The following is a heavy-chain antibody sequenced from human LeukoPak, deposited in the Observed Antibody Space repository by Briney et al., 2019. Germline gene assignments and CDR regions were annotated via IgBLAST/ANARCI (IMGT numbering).Heavy chain of an antibody. CDR3: ARDKRGSSWFDP. D-gene: IGHD3-10*01. CDR1: GITVSSNY. V-gene: IGHV3-66*01. J-gene: IGHJ5*02. Sequence: GGSLRLSCAASGITVSSNYMSWVRQVPGKGLEWVSVIYSGGGTYYADSVKGRFTISRDNSKNTLYLQMNSLRAEDTAVYYCARDKRGSSWFDPWGQGTLVTVSS. CDR2: IYSGGGT.